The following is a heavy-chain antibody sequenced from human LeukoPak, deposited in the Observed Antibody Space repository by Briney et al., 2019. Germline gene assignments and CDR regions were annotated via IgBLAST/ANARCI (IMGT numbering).Heavy chain of an antibody. J-gene: IGHJ5*02. CDR1: GVSISSYY. D-gene: IGHD3-10*01. CDR3: ARVWFGELLYNWFDP. V-gene: IGHV4-59*01. Sequence: SETLSLTCTVSGVSISSYYWSWLRQPPGKGLEWIGYIYYSGSTNYNPSLKSRVTISVDTSKNQFSLKLSSVTAADTAVYYCARVWFGELLYNWFDPWGQGTLVTVSS. CDR2: IYYSGST.